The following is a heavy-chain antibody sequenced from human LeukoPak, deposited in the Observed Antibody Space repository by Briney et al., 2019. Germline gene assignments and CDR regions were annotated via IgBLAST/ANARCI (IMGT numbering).Heavy chain of an antibody. CDR3: AKYFYDGSGTHYFDY. CDR2: IKPDGSEK. CDR1: GFTFSSHW. D-gene: IGHD3-22*01. J-gene: IGHJ4*02. V-gene: IGHV3-7*01. Sequence: GGSLRLSCAASGFTFSSHWMSWVRQAPGKGLEWVGNIKPDGSEKYYVDSLKGRFIISRDNAKNSLYLQMNSLRAEDVAVYYCAKYFYDGSGTHYFDYWGQGTPVAVSS.